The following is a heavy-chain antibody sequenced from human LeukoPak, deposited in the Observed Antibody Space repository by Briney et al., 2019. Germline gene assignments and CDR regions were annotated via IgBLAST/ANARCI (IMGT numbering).Heavy chain of an antibody. D-gene: IGHD5-24*01. CDR1: AFTFSSYC. J-gene: IGHJ3*02. V-gene: IGHV3-74*01. CDR2: INNDGSTT. Sequence: PGGSLRLSCAASAFTFSSYCMHWVRQAPGKGLVWVSRINNDGSTTTYADSVKGRFTISRDNAKNTLYLQMNSLRAEDTAVYYCARVRDGNNYDAFDIWGRGTMVTVSS. CDR3: ARVRDGNNYDAFDI.